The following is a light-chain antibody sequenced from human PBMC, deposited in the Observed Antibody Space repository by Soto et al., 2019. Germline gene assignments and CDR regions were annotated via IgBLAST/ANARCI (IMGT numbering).Light chain of an antibody. CDR1: QSISSY. CDR2: AAS. Sequence: DIQMTQSPSSLSASVGDRVTITCRASQSISSYLNWYQQKPGKAPKLLIYAASSLQSGVPSRFSGSGSGTDFTLTISSLQPEDFATYYCQQSYSTPLDFCPGTKVDIK. V-gene: IGKV1-39*01. CDR3: QQSYSTPLD. J-gene: IGKJ3*01.